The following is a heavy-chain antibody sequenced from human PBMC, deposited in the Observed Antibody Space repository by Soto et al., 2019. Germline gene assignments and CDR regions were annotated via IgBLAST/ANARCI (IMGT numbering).Heavy chain of an antibody. J-gene: IGHJ6*02. Sequence: GASVKVSCKASGYTFTSYYMHWVRQAPGQGLEWMGIINPSGGSTSYAQKFQGRVTMTRDTSTSTVYMELSSLRSEDTAVYYCARDPLPQYSSSSNLADYYYYGMDVWGQGTTVTVSS. V-gene: IGHV1-46*01. D-gene: IGHD6-6*01. CDR3: ARDPLPQYSSSSNLADYYYYGMDV. CDR2: INPSGGST. CDR1: GYTFTSYY.